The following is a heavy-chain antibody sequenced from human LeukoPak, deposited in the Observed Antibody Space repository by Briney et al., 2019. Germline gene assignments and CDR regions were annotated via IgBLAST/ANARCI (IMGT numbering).Heavy chain of an antibody. Sequence: SETLSLTCTVSGGPNNSYYWSWIRQPPGKRLEWIGDIYYIGNTHYNPSLKSRVTISVDTSKNQFTLKLRSVTAADTAVYYCARQSGGYYAPDYWGQGTLVTVSS. CDR2: IYYIGNT. J-gene: IGHJ4*02. V-gene: IGHV4-59*01. CDR1: GGPNNSYY. D-gene: IGHD1-26*01. CDR3: ARQSGGYYAPDY.